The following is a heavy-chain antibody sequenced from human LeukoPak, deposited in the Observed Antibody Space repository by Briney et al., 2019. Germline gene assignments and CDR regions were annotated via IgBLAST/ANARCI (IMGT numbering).Heavy chain of an antibody. CDR2: ISSSGSTI. CDR1: GFTFSSYA. Sequence: GGSLRLSCAASGFTFSSYAMSWVRQAPGKGLEWVSYISSSGSTIYYADSVKGRFTISRDNAKNSLYLQMNSLRAEDTAVYYCARSFMTTPNWFDPWGQGTLVTVSS. V-gene: IGHV3-48*04. J-gene: IGHJ5*02. D-gene: IGHD4-11*01. CDR3: ARSFMTTPNWFDP.